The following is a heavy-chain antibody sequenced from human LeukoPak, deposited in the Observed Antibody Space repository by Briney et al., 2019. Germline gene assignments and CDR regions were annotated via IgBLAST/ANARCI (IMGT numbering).Heavy chain of an antibody. V-gene: IGHV3-48*01. CDR1: GFTFSSYW. J-gene: IGHJ4*02. CDR3: ARGASSWRENYFDY. CDR2: ISSSSSTI. Sequence: GGSLRLSCAASGFTFSSYWMSWVRQAPGKGLEWVSYISSSSSTIYYADSVKGRFTISRDNAKNSLYLQMNSLRAEDTAVYYCARGASSWRENYFDYWGQGTLVTVSS. D-gene: IGHD6-13*01.